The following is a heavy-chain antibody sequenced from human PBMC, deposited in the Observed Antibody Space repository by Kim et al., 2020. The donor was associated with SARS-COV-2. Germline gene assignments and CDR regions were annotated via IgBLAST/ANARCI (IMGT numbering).Heavy chain of an antibody. CDR2: T. CDR3: TREKPKTLDY. J-gene: IGHJ4*02. V-gene: IGHV1-46*01. Sequence: TNYAQKFQGRRNVTRDTSTNTLHMELTSLISEDTAIYFCTREKPKTLDYWGQGTPVTVSS.